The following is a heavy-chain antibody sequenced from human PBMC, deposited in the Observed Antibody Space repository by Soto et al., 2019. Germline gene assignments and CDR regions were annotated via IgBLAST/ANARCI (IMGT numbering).Heavy chain of an antibody. V-gene: IGHV3-23*01. Sequence: EVQLLESGGGLVQPGGSLRLSCAASGFSFSSYAMVWVRQAPGKGLEWVSVISARGGSLYLADSVKGRFTISRDNSKNVLSLEMTSLRAEDTATYFCAKGSLEYSASVDNWGQGTLVVVSS. D-gene: IGHD5-12*01. CDR2: ISARGGSL. J-gene: IGHJ4*02. CDR1: GFSFSSYA. CDR3: AKGSLEYSASVDN.